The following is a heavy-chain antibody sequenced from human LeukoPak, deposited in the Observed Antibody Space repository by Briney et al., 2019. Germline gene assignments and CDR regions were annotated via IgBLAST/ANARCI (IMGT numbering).Heavy chain of an antibody. Sequence: GGSLRLSCVASGFTFSTYAMGWVRQAPGKGLEWVSAISGSGETTYYADSVKGRFTISRENSRHTLYLQMNSLRAEDTAVYYCATLPSTKFPYGNNYGYLFNHWGQGTLVTVSS. V-gene: IGHV3-23*01. CDR1: GFTFSTYA. CDR3: ATLPSTKFPYGNNYGYLFNH. J-gene: IGHJ4*02. CDR2: ISGSGETT. D-gene: IGHD5-18*01.